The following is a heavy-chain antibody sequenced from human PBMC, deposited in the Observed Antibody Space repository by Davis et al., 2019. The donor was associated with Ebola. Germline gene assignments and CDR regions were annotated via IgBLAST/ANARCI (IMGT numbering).Heavy chain of an antibody. CDR3: ARDAGSGSFPIDY. CDR2: IYTDGSST. V-gene: IGHV3-74*01. J-gene: IGHJ4*02. CDR1: GFTFSTYW. Sequence: GESLKISCAASGFTFSTYWMHLVRQAPGKGLVWVSRIYTDGSSTSYADSVKGRFTISRDNAENTLYLQMNSLRAEDTAVYYCARDAGSGSFPIDYWGQGTLVTVSS. D-gene: IGHD3-10*01.